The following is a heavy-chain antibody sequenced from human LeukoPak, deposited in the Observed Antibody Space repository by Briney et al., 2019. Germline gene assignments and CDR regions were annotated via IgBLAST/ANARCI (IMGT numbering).Heavy chain of an antibody. CDR3: ARNEAA. CDR1: GFIFSSYS. J-gene: IGHJ3*01. CDR2: ITDDGRKT. V-gene: IGHV3-30*04. D-gene: IGHD6-25*01. Sequence: PGRSLRLSCAASGFIFSSYSMNWVRQAPGKGLEWVACITDDGRKTYHADSVKGRFTISRDDSKNTIYLQMSSLTPEDTAVYYCARNEAAWGQGTMVTVSS.